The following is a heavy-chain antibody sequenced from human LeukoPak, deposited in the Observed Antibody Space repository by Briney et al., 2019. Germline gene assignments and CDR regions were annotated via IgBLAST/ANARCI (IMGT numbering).Heavy chain of an antibody. V-gene: IGHV1-18*01. J-gene: IGHJ6*02. CDR2: VSVHDGST. CDR1: GYRFNTFG. D-gene: IGHD5-24*01. CDR3: AKTRAHNLDV. Sequence: ASVKVSFKASGYRFNTFGISWVRQAPGQGLEWMGWVSVHDGSTQYTQKFQERVTMTTEKSRSTAYLELRALRSDNTAVYYCAKTRAHNLDVWGQGTTVIVSS.